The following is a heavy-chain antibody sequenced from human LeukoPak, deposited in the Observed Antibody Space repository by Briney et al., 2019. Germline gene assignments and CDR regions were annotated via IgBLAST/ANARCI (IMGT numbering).Heavy chain of an antibody. V-gene: IGHV4-39*07. CDR3: ARVRYYDSSGYYPYYFDY. J-gene: IGHJ4*02. D-gene: IGHD3-22*01. Sequence: PSETLSLTCTVSGGSISSSSYYWGWIRQPPGKGLEWIGSIYYSGSTYYNPSLKSRVTISVDTSKNQFSLKLSSVTAADTAVYYCARVRYYDSSGYYPYYFDYWGQGTLVTVSS. CDR1: GGSISSSSYY. CDR2: IYYSGST.